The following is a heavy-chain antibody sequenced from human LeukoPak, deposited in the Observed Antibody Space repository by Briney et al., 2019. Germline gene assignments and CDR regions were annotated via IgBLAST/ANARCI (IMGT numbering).Heavy chain of an antibody. CDR1: GFTFSSYA. Sequence: GGSLRLSCAASGFTFSSYAMHWVRQAPGKGLEWVAVISYDGSNKYYADSVKGRFTISRDNSKNTLYLQMNSLRAEDTAVYYCARAGPDGGSYYFRAFDIWGQGTMVTVSS. V-gene: IGHV3-30*04. D-gene: IGHD1-26*01. CDR3: ARAGPDGGSYYFRAFDI. J-gene: IGHJ3*02. CDR2: ISYDGSNK.